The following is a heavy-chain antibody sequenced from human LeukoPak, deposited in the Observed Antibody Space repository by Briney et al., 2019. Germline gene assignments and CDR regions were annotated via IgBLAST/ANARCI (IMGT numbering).Heavy chain of an antibody. CDR1: GGSISSSSAY. CDR2: IYYSKNT. Sequence: PSETLSLTCTVSGGSISSSSAYWGWIRQSPGKGLGWIGSIYYSKNTYYNPSLKSRVTISADTSKNQFSLTLGSVSATDTAVYYCVSPRGFSYGYFDYWGQGTLVTVSS. V-gene: IGHV4-39*01. CDR3: VSPRGFSYGYFDY. D-gene: IGHD5-18*01. J-gene: IGHJ4*02.